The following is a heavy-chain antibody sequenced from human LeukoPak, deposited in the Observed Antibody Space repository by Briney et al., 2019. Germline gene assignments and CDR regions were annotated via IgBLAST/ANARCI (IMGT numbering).Heavy chain of an antibody. Sequence: LTGESLRLSCAASGFTFSSHWMHWVRHAPGRGLVWVSRISENRYTTNYADSVKGRFTISRDNAKNTVYLQMNSLRAEDTAVYYCARGEYSSSPLDYRGQGTLVTVSS. D-gene: IGHD6-13*01. J-gene: IGHJ4*02. CDR3: ARGEYSSSPLDY. CDR1: GFTFSSHW. V-gene: IGHV3-74*01. CDR2: ISENRYTT.